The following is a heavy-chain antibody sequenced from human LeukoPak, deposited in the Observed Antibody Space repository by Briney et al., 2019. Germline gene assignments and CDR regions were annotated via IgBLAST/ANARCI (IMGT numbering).Heavy chain of an antibody. CDR2: IIPIFGTA. V-gene: IGHV1-69*05. D-gene: IGHD3-10*01. Sequence: SVKVPCKASGGTFSSYAISWVRQAPGQGLEWMGGIIPIFGTANYAQKFQGRVTITTDESTSTAYMELSSLRSEDTAVYYCARTMVRGVITNSYYMDVWGKGTTVTVSS. J-gene: IGHJ6*03. CDR3: ARTMVRGVITNSYYMDV. CDR1: GGTFSSYA.